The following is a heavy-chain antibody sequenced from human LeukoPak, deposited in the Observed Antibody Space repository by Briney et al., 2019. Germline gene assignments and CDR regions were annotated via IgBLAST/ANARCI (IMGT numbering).Heavy chain of an antibody. CDR1: SGSFSGYY. J-gene: IGHJ4*02. V-gene: IGHV4-34*01. D-gene: IGHD1-20*01. Sequence: SETLSLTCAVYSGSFSGYYWSWIRQPPGKGLEWIGEINHSGSTNYNPSLKSRVTISVDTSKNQFSLKLSSVTAADTAVYYCARGLDNWNVYIFDYWGLGTLVTASS. CDR3: ARGLDNWNVYIFDY. CDR2: INHSGST.